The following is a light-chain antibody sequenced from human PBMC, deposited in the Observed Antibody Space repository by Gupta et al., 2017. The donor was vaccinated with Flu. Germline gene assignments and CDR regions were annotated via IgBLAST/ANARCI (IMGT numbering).Light chain of an antibody. Sequence: ATRSVSPGERATLSCRASQSVTSNLAWYQQIQGQAPRLLIYDASTRATGVPARFSASGSGTEFTLTISSRQSEDCGVYYCQQYNNWLPLTFGGGTKVEIK. CDR3: QQYNNWLPLT. V-gene: IGKV3D-15*01. CDR2: DAS. CDR1: QSVTSN. J-gene: IGKJ4*01.